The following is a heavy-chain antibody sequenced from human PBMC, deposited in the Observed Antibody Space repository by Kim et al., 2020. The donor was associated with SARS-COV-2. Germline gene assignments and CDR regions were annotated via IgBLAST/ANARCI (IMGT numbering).Heavy chain of an antibody. CDR1: GYSISSGYY. CDR2: IYHSGST. J-gene: IGHJ4*02. D-gene: IGHD5-12*01. CDR3: ARDQDRYSGYRAPYYFDY. V-gene: IGHV4-38-2*02. Sequence: SETLSLTCTVSGYSISSGYYWGWIRQPPGKGLEWIGSIYHSGSTYYNPSLKSRVTISVDTSKNQFSLKLSSVTAADTAVYYCARDQDRYSGYRAPYYFDYWGQGTLVTVSS.